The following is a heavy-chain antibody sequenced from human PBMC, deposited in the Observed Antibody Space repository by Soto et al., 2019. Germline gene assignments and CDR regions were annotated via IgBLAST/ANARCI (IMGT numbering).Heavy chain of an antibody. D-gene: IGHD2-2*01. J-gene: IGHJ5*02. Sequence: EVQLVESGGGLVKPGGSLRLSCAASGFTFSSWSMNWVRQAPGKGLEWVSSISSSSYYIDYADSVKGRFTISRDNAKNSLYLQMNSLRAEDTAVYYCARDVSSSTSCYETWGQGPLVTFSS. CDR3: ARDVSSSTSCYET. CDR2: ISSSSYYI. CDR1: GFTFSSWS. V-gene: IGHV3-21*01.